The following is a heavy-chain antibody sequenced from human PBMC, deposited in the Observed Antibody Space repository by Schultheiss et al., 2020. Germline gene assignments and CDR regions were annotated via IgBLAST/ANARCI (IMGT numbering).Heavy chain of an antibody. J-gene: IGHJ4*02. CDR3: TRDSDYDFWSGYYFDY. CDR2: IRSKAYGGTT. D-gene: IGHD3-3*01. V-gene: IGHV3-49*03. Sequence: GGSLRLSCTASGFTFGDYAMSWFRQAPGKGLEWLGFIRSKAYGGTTEYAASVKGRFTISRDDSKSIAYLQMNSLKTEDTAVYYCTRDSDYDFWSGYYFDYWGQGTLVT. CDR1: GFTFGDYA.